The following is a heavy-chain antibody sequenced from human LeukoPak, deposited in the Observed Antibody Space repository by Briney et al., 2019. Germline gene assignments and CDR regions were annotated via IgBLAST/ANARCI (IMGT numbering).Heavy chain of an antibody. D-gene: IGHD2-15*01. CDR3: AKDLVVVSTINAFDV. V-gene: IGHV3-30*18. CDR1: GGSFSGYY. J-gene: IGHJ3*01. Sequence: LSLTCAVYGGSFSGYYWSWIRQTPGKGLEWVAAISYDGSNEYYADSVKGRFTISRDNSKNTLSLQVNSLRTEDTAVYYCAKDLVVVSTINAFDVWGQGTMVAVSS. CDR2: ISYDGSNE.